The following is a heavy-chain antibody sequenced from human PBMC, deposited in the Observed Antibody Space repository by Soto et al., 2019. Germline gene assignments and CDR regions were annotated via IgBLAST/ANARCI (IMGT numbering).Heavy chain of an antibody. CDR2: ISYDGSNK. CDR3: ARDDYGDSSMAFDI. D-gene: IGHD4-17*01. Sequence: HPVGSLRLSCAASGFTFSSYAMHWVRQAPGKGLEWVAVISYDGSNKYYADSVKGRFTISRDNSKNTLYLQMNSLRAEDTAVYYCARDDYGDSSMAFDIWGQGTMVTVSS. V-gene: IGHV3-30-3*01. J-gene: IGHJ3*02. CDR1: GFTFSSYA.